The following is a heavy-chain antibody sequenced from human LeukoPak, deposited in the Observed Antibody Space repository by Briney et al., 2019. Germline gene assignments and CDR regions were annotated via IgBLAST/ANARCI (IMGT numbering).Heavy chain of an antibody. J-gene: IGHJ4*02. D-gene: IGHD3-10*01. Sequence: EASVTVSCKASGYTFTGYYMHWVRQAPGQGLEWMGWINPNSGGTNYELKFQGRVTMTRDTSISTAYMELSRLTSDDTAVYYCARVLGSGSYYAFWGQGTLVTVSS. CDR3: ARVLGSGSYYAF. CDR2: INPNSGGT. V-gene: IGHV1-2*02. CDR1: GYTFTGYY.